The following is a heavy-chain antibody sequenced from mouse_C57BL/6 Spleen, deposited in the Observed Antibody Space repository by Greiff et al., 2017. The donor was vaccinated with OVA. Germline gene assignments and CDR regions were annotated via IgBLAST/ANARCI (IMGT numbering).Heavy chain of an antibody. Sequence: EVMLVESGGGLVQPGGSLKLSCAASGFTFSDYYMYWVRQTPEKRLEWVAYISNGGGSTYYPDTVKGRFTISRDNAKNTLYLQMSRLKSEDTAMYYCARGYYDYDRAWFAYWGQGTLVTVSA. CDR1: GFTFSDYY. V-gene: IGHV5-12*01. CDR3: ARGYYDYDRAWFAY. CDR2: ISNGGGST. J-gene: IGHJ3*01. D-gene: IGHD2-4*01.